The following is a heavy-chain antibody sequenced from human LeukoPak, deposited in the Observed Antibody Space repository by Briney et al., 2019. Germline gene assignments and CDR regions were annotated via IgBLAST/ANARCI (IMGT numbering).Heavy chain of an antibody. Sequence: ASVKVSCKASGGTFSSYAISWVRQAPGQGLEWMGWINPNSGGTNYAQKFQGRVTMTRDTSISTAYMELSRLRSDDTAVYYCARETERGHNWFDPWGQGTLVTVSS. V-gene: IGHV1-2*02. CDR1: GGTFSSYA. J-gene: IGHJ5*02. CDR3: ARETERGHNWFDP. CDR2: INPNSGGT.